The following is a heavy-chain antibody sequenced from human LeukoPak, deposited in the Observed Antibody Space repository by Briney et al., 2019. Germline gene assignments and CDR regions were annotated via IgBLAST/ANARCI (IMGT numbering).Heavy chain of an antibody. Sequence: SETLSLTCTVSGGSISSGGYYWSWIRQPPGKGLEWIGYIYYSGSTYYSPSLKSRVTISVDTSKNQFSLKLSSVTAADTAVYYCARVGVGSIDYWGQGTLVTVSS. CDR2: IYYSGST. V-gene: IGHV4-30-4*01. CDR3: ARVGVGSIDY. D-gene: IGHD1-26*01. J-gene: IGHJ4*02. CDR1: GGSISSGGYY.